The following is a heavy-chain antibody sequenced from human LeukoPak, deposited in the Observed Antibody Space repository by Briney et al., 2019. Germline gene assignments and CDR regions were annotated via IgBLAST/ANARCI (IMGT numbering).Heavy chain of an antibody. Sequence: GGSLRLSCAASGFTVSSNYMSWVRQAPGKGLEWFSVIYSGGSTYYADSVKGRFTISRDNSKNTLYLQMNSLRAEDTAVYYCAKDIVVVTSGSNAFDIWGQGTTVTVSS. D-gene: IGHD2-21*02. CDR1: GFTVSSNY. J-gene: IGHJ3*02. CDR2: IYSGGST. V-gene: IGHV3-66*01. CDR3: AKDIVVVTSGSNAFDI.